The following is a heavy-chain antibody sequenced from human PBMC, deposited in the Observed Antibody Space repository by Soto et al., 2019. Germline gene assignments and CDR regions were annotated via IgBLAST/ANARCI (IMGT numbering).Heavy chain of an antibody. CDR3: AKMGRINYYDSSGYYYSYAFYI. Sequence: PGGSLRLSCAASGFTFSSYAMSWVRQAPGKGLEWVSAISGSGGSTYYADSVKGRFTSSRDNSRNTLYRQMNSLRGEDTAVYYCAKMGRINYYDSSGYYYSYAFYIWGQGTMVTVSS. D-gene: IGHD3-22*01. J-gene: IGHJ3*02. CDR1: GFTFSSYA. V-gene: IGHV3-23*01. CDR2: ISGSGGST.